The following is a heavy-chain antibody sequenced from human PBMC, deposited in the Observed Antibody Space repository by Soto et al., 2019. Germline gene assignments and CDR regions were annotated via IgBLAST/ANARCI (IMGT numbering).Heavy chain of an antibody. Sequence: QGQLVESGGGLVQPGGSLRLSCAASGYIFSDYYMTWIRQAPGKGLEWVSYISTCVTIISYADSVNGRFTISRDDAKNSLYLQMNSLRADDTVIYYCARAGGSGWSFDYWGQGTLVTVSS. CDR2: ISTCVTII. CDR3: ARAGGSGWSFDY. V-gene: IGHV3-11*01. J-gene: IGHJ4*02. CDR1: GYIFSDYY. D-gene: IGHD6-19*01.